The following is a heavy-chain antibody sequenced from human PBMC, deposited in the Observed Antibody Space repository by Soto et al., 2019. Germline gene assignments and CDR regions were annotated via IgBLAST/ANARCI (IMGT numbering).Heavy chain of an antibody. D-gene: IGHD5-12*01. V-gene: IGHV4-34*01. CDR1: GGSLSGYY. J-gene: IGHJ4*02. CDR2: VKDGGHT. CDR3: ARGQEGVVATH. Sequence: QVQLQQWGAGLLKPSETLSLNCAVTGGSLSGYYWSWIRQPPGKGLEWIGEVKDGGHTNYSPSLRGRVTISSDTSNHQFPLRLNSVTAADTGVYYCARGQEGVVATHWDQGSLVTVSS.